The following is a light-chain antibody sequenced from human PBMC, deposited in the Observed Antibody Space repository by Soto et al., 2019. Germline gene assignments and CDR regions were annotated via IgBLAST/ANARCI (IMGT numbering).Light chain of an antibody. CDR3: QSYDSSLSGRVV. CDR1: SSNIGAGYD. J-gene: IGLJ2*01. Sequence: QSVLTQPPSVSGAPGQRVTISCTGSSSNIGAGYDVHWYQQLPGTAPKLLIYGNSNRPSGVPDRFSGSKPGTSASLAITGLQAEDEADYYCQSYDSSLSGRVVFGGGTKLTVL. CDR2: GNS. V-gene: IGLV1-40*01.